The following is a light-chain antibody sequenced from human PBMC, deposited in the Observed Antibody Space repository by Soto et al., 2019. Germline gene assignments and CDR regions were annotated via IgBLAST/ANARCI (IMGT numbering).Light chain of an antibody. V-gene: IGKV1-9*01. CDR2: FAS. CDR3: QHFNSYPRT. Sequence: DIQLTQSPSFLSASEGDRVTIACRASQGISNLLAWYQQKPGKAPKLLISFASILQSGVPSRFTGSGSGTDFTPTISSLQPEDFATYYCQHFNSYPRTFGQGTKVEIK. CDR1: QGISNL. J-gene: IGKJ1*01.